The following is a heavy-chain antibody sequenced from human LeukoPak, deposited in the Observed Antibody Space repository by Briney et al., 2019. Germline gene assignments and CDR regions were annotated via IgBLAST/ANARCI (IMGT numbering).Heavy chain of an antibody. Sequence: SETLSLTCTVSGGSISSYYWSWIRQPPGKGLEWIGEINHSGSTNYNPSLKSRVTISVDTSKNQFSLKLSSVTAADTAVYYCARRHTYDFWFDPWGQGTLVTVSS. V-gene: IGHV4-34*01. CDR2: INHSGST. CDR3: ARRHTYDFWFDP. J-gene: IGHJ5*02. CDR1: GGSISSYY. D-gene: IGHD3-3*01.